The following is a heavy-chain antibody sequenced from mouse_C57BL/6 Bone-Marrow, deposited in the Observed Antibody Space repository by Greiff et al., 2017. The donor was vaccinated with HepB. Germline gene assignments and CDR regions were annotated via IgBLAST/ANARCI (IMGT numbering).Heavy chain of an antibody. J-gene: IGHJ1*03. Sequence: VQLQQPGAELVKPGASVKMSCKASGYTFTSYWITWVKQRPGQGLEWIGDIYPGSGSTNYNEKFKSKATLTVDTSSSTAYMQLRSLTSEDSAVYYCARSIYGSSLYFDVWGTGTTVTVSS. CDR3: ARSIYGSSLYFDV. CDR1: GYTFTSYW. V-gene: IGHV1-55*01. D-gene: IGHD1-1*01. CDR2: IYPGSGST.